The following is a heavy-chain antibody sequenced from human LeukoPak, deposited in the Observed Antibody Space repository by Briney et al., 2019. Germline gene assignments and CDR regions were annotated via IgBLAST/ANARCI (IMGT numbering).Heavy chain of an antibody. CDR2: ISAYNGNT. CDR3: ARARSLLPWFGDMNFNLDY. V-gene: IGHV1-18*01. D-gene: IGHD3-10*01. CDR1: GYTFTSYG. Sequence: GASVKVSCKASGYTFTSYGISWVRQAPGQGLEWMGWISAYNGNTNYAQKLQGRVTMTTDTSTSTAYMELRSLRSDDTAVYYCARARSLLPWFGDMNFNLDYWGQGTLVTVSS. J-gene: IGHJ4*02.